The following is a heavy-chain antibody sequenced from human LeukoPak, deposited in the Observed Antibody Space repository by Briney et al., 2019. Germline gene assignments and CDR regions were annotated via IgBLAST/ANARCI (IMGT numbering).Heavy chain of an antibody. CDR2: TYYRSKWYN. Sequence: SQTLSLTCAISGDSVSSNSAAWNWIRQSPSRGLEWLGRTYYRSKWYNDYTISVKSRISINPDTSKNQFSLQLKSVTPEDTAVYYCARSDSRFEKGSSIPARYFDYWGQGTLVTVSS. CDR1: GDSVSSNSAA. V-gene: IGHV6-1*01. CDR3: ARSDSRFEKGSSIPARYFDY. J-gene: IGHJ4*02. D-gene: IGHD6-6*01.